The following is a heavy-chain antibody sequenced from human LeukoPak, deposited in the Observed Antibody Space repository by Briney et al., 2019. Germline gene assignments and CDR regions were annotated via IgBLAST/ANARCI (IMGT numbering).Heavy chain of an antibody. CDR1: GGSISSSY. CDR3: ARGTYISSTWYYFDH. D-gene: IGHD2-2*01. J-gene: IGHJ4*02. Sequence: PSETLSLTCTVSGGSISSSYWSWIRQPPGKGLEWIGYIYYSGSTSYNPSLKSRVTISVDTSKNQFSLKLNSVTAADTAVYYCARGTYISSTWYYFDHWGQGTLVTVSS. CDR2: IYYSGST. V-gene: IGHV4-59*08.